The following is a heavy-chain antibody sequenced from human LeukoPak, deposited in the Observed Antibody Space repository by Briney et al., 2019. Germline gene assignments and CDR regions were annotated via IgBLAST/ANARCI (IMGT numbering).Heavy chain of an antibody. CDR3: ARNGRVRRVVKDLFEY. CDR1: GYTFTSYG. J-gene: IGHJ4*02. Sequence: ASVKVSCTASGYTFTSYGISWVRQAPGQGLEWVGRVSPYNGNTYYSQRFEGRVTITKDTSTATAYMDLRNLRDDDTAMYYCARNGRVRRVVKDLFEYWGQGTLVAVSS. CDR2: VSPYNGNT. D-gene: IGHD3-10*01. V-gene: IGHV1-18*01.